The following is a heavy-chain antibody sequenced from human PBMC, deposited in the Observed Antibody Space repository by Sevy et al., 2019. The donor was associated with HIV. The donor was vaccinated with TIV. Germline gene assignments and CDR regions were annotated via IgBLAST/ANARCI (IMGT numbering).Heavy chain of an antibody. CDR2: ISGSGGST. D-gene: IGHD3-10*01. J-gene: IGHJ3*02. CDR3: AKMPTRITMVRGVMRAFDI. Sequence: EGSLRLSCAASGFTFSSDAMSWVRQAPGKALEWVSAISGSGGSTYYADSVKGRFTISRDNSKNTLYLQMNSLRAEDSAVYYCAKMPTRITMVRGVMRAFDIWGQGTMVTVSS. V-gene: IGHV3-23*01. CDR1: GFTFSSDA.